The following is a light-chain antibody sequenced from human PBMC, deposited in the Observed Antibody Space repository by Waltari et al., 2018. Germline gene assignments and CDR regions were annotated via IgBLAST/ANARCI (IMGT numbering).Light chain of an antibody. CDR2: GAS. J-gene: IGKJ4*01. V-gene: IGKV1D-12*01. CDR3: QQANNFPLT. Sequence: IEMTQYPSSVSASVGDRVPITCRASQGIGSWLVWYQQKPGKAPQLLIYGASTLQSGVPSRFSGSGSGTDFTLTISSLQPEDFATYYCQQANNFPLTFGGGTRVEIK. CDR1: QGIGSW.